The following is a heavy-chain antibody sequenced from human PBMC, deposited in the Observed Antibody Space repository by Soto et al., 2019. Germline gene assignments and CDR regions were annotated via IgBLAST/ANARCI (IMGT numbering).Heavy chain of an antibody. CDR1: GGSISSYY. J-gene: IGHJ4*02. D-gene: IGHD6-13*01. V-gene: IGHV4-59*01. CDR3: ARELVYYFDY. CDR2: IYYSGST. Sequence: QVQLQESGPGLVKPSETLSLTCTVSGGSISSYYWSWIRQSPGKGLEWIGYIYYSGSTNYNPSLKSRVTISVDTSKNQFSLKLSSVTAADTAVYYCARELVYYFDYWGQGTLVTVSS.